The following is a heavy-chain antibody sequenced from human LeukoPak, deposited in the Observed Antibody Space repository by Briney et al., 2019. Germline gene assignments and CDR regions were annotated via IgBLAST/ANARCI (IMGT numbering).Heavy chain of an antibody. Sequence: GRSLRLSCAASGFTFSSYAMSWVRRAPGQGLEWVSAITGSGDSTYYADSVKGRFTISRDNSKNTLYLQVNSLRGEDTAVYYCANEVYYYGSGSPFDYWGQGTLVTVSS. V-gene: IGHV3-23*01. J-gene: IGHJ4*02. CDR1: GFTFSSYA. D-gene: IGHD3-10*01. CDR2: ITGSGDST. CDR3: ANEVYYYGSGSPFDY.